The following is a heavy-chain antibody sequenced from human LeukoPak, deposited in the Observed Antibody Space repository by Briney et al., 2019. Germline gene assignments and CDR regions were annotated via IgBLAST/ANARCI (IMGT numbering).Heavy chain of an antibody. CDR1: GFTFNRNV. CDR2: IIDDGSST. V-gene: IGHV3-23*01. J-gene: IGHJ3*02. Sequence: GGSLRLSCAASGFTFNRNVMSWVRQAPGKGLEWVSAIIDDGSSTYYADSVKGRFSISRDNSKNTVYLQMNSLRAEDTAVYYCAKDLFRQGGSHADNAFDIWGQGTMVTVSS. D-gene: IGHD1-26*01. CDR3: AKDLFRQGGSHADNAFDI.